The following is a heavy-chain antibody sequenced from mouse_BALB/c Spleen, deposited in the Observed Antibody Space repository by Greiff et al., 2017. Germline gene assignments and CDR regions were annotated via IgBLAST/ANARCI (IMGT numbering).Heavy chain of an antibody. CDR1: GYTFTSYW. J-gene: IGHJ3*01. CDR3: AYDKEFAY. D-gene: IGHD2-14*01. CDR2: INPSNGRT. Sequence: QVHVKQPGAELVKPGASVKLSCKASGYTFTSYWMHWVKQRPGQGLEWIGEINPSNGRTNYNEKFKSKATLTVDKSSSTAYMQLSSLTSEDSAVYYCAYDKEFAYWGQGTLVTVSA. V-gene: IGHV1S81*02.